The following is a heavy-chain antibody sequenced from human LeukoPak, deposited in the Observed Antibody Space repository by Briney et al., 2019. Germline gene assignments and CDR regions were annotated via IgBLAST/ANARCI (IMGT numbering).Heavy chain of an antibody. J-gene: IGHJ4*02. CDR3: AADLSNPRMGASYLDS. D-gene: IGHD3-16*01. Sequence: SVKVSCKASGYTFTSYAMHWVRQAPGQRLEWIGWIIVGSGATKCAQDFQERVTITRDLSTSTLYMELRSLTSEDTAVYYRAADLSNPRMGASYLDSWGQGTLVTVSS. V-gene: IGHV1-58*02. CDR2: IIVGSGAT. CDR1: GYTFTSYA.